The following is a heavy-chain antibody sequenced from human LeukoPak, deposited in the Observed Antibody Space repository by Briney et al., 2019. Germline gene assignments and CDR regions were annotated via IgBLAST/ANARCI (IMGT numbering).Heavy chain of an antibody. CDR2: INPSGGST. D-gene: IGHD6-6*01. CDR1: GFSFTSYY. V-gene: IGHV1-46*01. Sequence: ASVKVSCKASGFSFTSYYMHWVRQAPGQGLEWMGIINPSGGSTSYAQKFQGRVTMTRDTSTSTVYMELSSLRSEDTAVYYCASLAAPDAFDIWGQGTMVTVSS. CDR3: ASLAAPDAFDI. J-gene: IGHJ3*02.